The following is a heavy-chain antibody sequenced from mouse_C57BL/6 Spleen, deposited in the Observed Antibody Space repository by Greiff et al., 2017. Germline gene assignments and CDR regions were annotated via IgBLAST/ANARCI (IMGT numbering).Heavy chain of an antibody. CDR2: IYPGGGYT. CDR1: GYTFTNYW. Sequence: VQLQQSGAELVRPGTSVKMSCKASGYTFTNYWIGWAKQRPGHGLEWIGDIYPGGGYTNYNEKFKGKATLTADKSSSTAYMQFSSLTSEDSAVYFCASEGNGYAMDYWGQGTSVTVSS. J-gene: IGHJ4*01. CDR3: ASEGNGYAMDY. D-gene: IGHD2-1*01. V-gene: IGHV1-63*01.